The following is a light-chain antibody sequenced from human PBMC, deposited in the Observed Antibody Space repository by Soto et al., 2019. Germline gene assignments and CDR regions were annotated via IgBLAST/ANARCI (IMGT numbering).Light chain of an antibody. CDR3: HQCDSFSST. CDR2: DSS. Sequence: DIQMTKSPSNLSASVGARVTITWRASQSISRWLAWYQQKAGRARKLPLYDSSCLERVVPPRFSGSRSGTEFCFTISSLQPDDGATYYCHQCDSFSSTFGQGTRREI. CDR1: QSISRW. V-gene: IGKV1-5*01. J-gene: IGKJ5*01.